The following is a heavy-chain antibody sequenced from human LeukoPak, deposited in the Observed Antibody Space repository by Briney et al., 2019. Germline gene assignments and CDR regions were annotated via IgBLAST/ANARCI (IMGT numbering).Heavy chain of an antibody. CDR3: ARAIVGATHYFDY. Sequence: ASVKVSCKASGGTFSSYAISWVRQAPGQGLEWMGRIIPILGIANYAQKFQGRVTITADKSTSTAYMELSSLRSEDTAVYYCARAIVGATHYFDYWGQGTLVTVSS. CDR1: GGTFSSYA. V-gene: IGHV1-69*04. D-gene: IGHD1-26*01. CDR2: IIPILGIA. J-gene: IGHJ4*02.